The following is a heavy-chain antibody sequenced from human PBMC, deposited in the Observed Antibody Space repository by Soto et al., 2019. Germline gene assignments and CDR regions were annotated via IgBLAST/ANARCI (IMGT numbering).Heavy chain of an antibody. J-gene: IGHJ6*02. CDR1: GYTFTAYY. V-gene: IGHV1-2*02. CDR3: ARVGGGYDYYYYGMDV. Sequence: ASVKVSCKASGYTFTAYYMHWVRQAPGQGLEWMGWINPNSGGTKYAQNFQGRVSMTRDTSISTAYMELSRLRSDDTAVYYCARVGGGYDYYYYGMDVWGQGTTVTVSS. D-gene: IGHD5-12*01. CDR2: INPNSGGT.